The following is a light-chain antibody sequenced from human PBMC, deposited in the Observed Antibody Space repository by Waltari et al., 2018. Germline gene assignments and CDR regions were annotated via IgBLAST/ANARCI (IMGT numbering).Light chain of an antibody. V-gene: IGKV3-15*01. J-gene: IGKJ4*01. CDR2: GVS. Sequence: EIVMTQSPATLSVSPGERATLSCRASQSVSSNLAWYQQNPGQATRLLIYGVSIRATGVPARFSGSGSGTEFTLSISSLQSEDFAVYSCQQYNNWPLTFGGGTKVEIK. CDR3: QQYNNWPLT. CDR1: QSVSSN.